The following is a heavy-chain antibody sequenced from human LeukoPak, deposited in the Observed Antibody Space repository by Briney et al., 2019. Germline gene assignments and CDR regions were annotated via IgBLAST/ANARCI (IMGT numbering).Heavy chain of an antibody. V-gene: IGHV4-59*01. Sequence: SETLSLTCTVSGGSISTYYWTWIRLPPGKGLEWIGYVSSSGSTKYNPSLKSRVSISVDTSKNQFSLKLSSVTAADTAVYYCAGGRVWLAFDSWGQGTLLTVSS. CDR1: GGSISTYY. D-gene: IGHD5-18*01. CDR3: AGGRVWLAFDS. CDR2: VSSSGST. J-gene: IGHJ4*02.